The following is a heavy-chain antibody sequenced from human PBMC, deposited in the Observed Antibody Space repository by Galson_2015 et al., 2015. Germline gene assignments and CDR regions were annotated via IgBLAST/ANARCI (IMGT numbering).Heavy chain of an antibody. V-gene: IGHV3-11*01. J-gene: IGHJ4*02. Sequence: SLRLSCAAAGFTFSDYYMSWIRQAPGKGLEWLSYISGSGDIIYYAASVKGRFTISRDNAKNSLYLQINGLRVEDTAVYYRASLPNYFFDYWGQGTLLTVSS. CDR3: ASLPNYFFDY. CDR1: GFTFSDYY. CDR2: ISGSGDII. D-gene: IGHD2/OR15-2a*01.